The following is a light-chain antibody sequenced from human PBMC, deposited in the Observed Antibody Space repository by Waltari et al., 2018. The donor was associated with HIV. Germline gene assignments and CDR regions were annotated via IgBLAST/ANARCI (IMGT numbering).Light chain of an antibody. Sequence: EIVLTQSPGTLSLSPGETATLSCRASQRVSSNYLAWYQQKPGQAPRLLIYGASSRATGIPDRFSGSGSGTDFTLTISRLEPEDFAVYYCQQYGISPIYTFGQGTKLEIK. V-gene: IGKV3-20*01. CDR3: QQYGISPIYT. J-gene: IGKJ2*01. CDR1: QRVSSNY. CDR2: GAS.